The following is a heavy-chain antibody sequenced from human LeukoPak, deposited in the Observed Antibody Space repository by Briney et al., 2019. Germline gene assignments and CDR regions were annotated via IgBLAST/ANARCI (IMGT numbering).Heavy chain of an antibody. CDR1: GYTFTSYD. J-gene: IGHJ4*02. CDR2: MNPNSGNT. CDR3: ARERGTATSVDY. V-gene: IGHV1-8*01. D-gene: IGHD1-26*01. Sequence: ASVKVSCKASGYTFTSYDINWVRQATGQGLEWMGWMNPNSGNTGYAQKFQGRVTMTRNTSISTAYMELSSLRSEDTAVYYCARERGTATSVDYWGQGTLVTASS.